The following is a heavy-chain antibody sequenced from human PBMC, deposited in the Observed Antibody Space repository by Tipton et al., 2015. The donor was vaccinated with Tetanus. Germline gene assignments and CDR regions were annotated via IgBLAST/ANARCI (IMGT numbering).Heavy chain of an antibody. CDR3: ARLREIVSRSGWAFDY. CDR1: GFNFSTNS. D-gene: IGHD5/OR15-5a*01. Sequence: SLRLSCVGSGFNFSTNSMNWVRQAPGKGLEWIAYISSGSSIIFYADAVRGRFFISRDNTKNSLSLQMNSLKDDDTAVYYCARLREIVSRSGWAFDYWGQGILVTVSS. V-gene: IGHV3-48*02. CDR2: ISSGSSII. J-gene: IGHJ4*02.